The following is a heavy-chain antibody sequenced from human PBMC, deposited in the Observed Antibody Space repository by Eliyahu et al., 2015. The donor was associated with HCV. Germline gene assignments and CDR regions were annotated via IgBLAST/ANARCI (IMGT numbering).Heavy chain of an antibody. CDR2: IRSKAYGGTT. CDR1: GFXFGXYA. CDR3: IRGGGQWPGYYYYGMDV. V-gene: IGHV3-49*04. J-gene: IGHJ6*02. D-gene: IGHD6-19*01. Sequence: EVQLVESGGGLVQPGRSLRLSCTASGFXFGXYALSWVRQAPGKGLKWVGFIRSKAYGGTTEYAASVKGRFTISRDDSKSIAYLQMNSLKTEDTAVYYCIRGGGQWPGYYYYGMDVWGQGTTVTVSS.